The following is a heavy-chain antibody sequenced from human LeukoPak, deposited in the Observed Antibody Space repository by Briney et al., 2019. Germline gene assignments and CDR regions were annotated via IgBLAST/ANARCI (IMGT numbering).Heavy chain of an antibody. CDR3: ARMDTLFDY. CDR1: GYSFAGYW. D-gene: IGHD5-18*01. V-gene: IGHV5-51*01. Sequence: GESLKISCKGSGYSFAGYWIGWVRQMPGKGLEWMGLIYPVDSETRYSPSFQGQVTISADKSISTAYLQWSSLKASDSAMYYCARMDTLFDYWGQGTLVTVPS. J-gene: IGHJ4*02. CDR2: IYPVDSET.